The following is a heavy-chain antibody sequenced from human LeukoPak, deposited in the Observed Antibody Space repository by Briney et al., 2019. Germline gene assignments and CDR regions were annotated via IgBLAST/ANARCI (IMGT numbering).Heavy chain of an antibody. Sequence: ASVKVSCKASGYTFTSYYMHWVRQAPGQGLEWMGIINPSGGSTSYAQKFQGRVTMTRDMSTSTVYMELSSLRSEDTAVYYCARAFFTGGHANSRSSNWFDPWGQGTLVTVSS. CDR2: INPSGGST. J-gene: IGHJ5*02. D-gene: IGHD3-9*01. CDR1: GYTFTSYY. CDR3: ARAFFTGGHANSRSSNWFDP. V-gene: IGHV1-46*01.